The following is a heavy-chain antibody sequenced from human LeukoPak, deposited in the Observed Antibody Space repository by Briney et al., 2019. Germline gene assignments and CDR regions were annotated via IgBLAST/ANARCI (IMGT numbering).Heavy chain of an antibody. J-gene: IGHJ4*02. Sequence: SETLSLTCTVSHYSISSNYYWGWIRQPPGKGLEWIGSIYHSGSTYYNPSPKSRVTISVDTSRNQFSLMLTSVTAADTAVYYCARSSGYMSYWGQGTLVTVSS. D-gene: IGHD3-22*01. CDR1: HYSISSNYY. V-gene: IGHV4-38-2*02. CDR2: IYHSGST. CDR3: ARSSGYMSY.